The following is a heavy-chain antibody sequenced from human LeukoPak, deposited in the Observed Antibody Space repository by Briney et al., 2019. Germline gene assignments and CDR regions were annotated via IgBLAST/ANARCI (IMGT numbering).Heavy chain of an antibody. J-gene: IGHJ4*02. V-gene: IGHV3-7*01. CDR2: IKHDGTEK. CDR3: VRSAKTFDY. CDR1: GFTFSHYG. Sequence: GGSLRLSCAASGFTFSHYGMTWVRQAPGKGLEWVANIKHDGTEKYCVDSVKGRFTISRDNAKNSLYLQMNSLRAEDTAVYYCVRSAKTFDYWGQGTLVTVSS.